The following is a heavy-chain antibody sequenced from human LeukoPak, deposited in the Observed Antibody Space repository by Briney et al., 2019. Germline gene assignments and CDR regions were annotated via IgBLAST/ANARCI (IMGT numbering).Heavy chain of an antibody. D-gene: IGHD1-14*01. Sequence: PGGSLGLSCAASGFTVSSNYMSWVRQAPGKGLEWVSVIYSGGSTYYADSVKGRFTISRDNSKNTLYLQMNSLRAEDTAVYYCAKEVGSRMDYWGQGTLVTVSS. CDR2: IYSGGST. J-gene: IGHJ4*02. V-gene: IGHV3-53*01. CDR3: AKEVGSRMDY. CDR1: GFTVSSNY.